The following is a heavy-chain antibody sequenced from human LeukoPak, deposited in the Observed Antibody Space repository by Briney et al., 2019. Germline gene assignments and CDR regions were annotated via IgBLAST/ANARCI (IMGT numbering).Heavy chain of an antibody. CDR1: GGSFSGFY. CDR2: INHSGSP. D-gene: IGHD1-7*01. V-gene: IGHV4-34*01. J-gene: IGHJ4*02. Sequence: PSETLSLTCAVFGGSFSGFYWSWIRQSPGKGLKWIGEINHSGSPDYNPSLKSRVTISVDTSKNQFSLKLTSVTAADTAVYYCTRGSRENYPATDHWGQGTLVTVSS. CDR3: TRGSRENYPATDH.